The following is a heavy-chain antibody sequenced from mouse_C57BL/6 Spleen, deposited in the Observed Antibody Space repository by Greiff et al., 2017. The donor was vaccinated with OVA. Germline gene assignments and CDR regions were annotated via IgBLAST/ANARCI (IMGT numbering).Heavy chain of an antibody. D-gene: IGHD1-1*01. Sequence: QVTLKESGPGILQSSQTLSLTCSFSGFSLSTSGMGVSWIRQPSGKGLEWLAHIYWDDDKRYNPSLKSRLTISKDTSRNQVFLKITSVDTADTATYYCARDYGSSHWYFDVWGTGTTVTVSS. V-gene: IGHV8-12*01. CDR3: ARDYGSSHWYFDV. J-gene: IGHJ1*03. CDR1: GFSLSTSGMG. CDR2: IYWDDDK.